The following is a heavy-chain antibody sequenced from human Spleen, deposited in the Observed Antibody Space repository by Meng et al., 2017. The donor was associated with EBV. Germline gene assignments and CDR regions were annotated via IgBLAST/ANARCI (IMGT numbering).Heavy chain of an antibody. Sequence: QVQLVQSGAEVKKPGSSVKVSCKASGGPISTYAITWVRQAPGQGLEWVGGIIPMFGTANYAQKLQGRVTITADESTSTVYMELSSLTYEDTAVYYCARVSGSGSYSLWGQGTLVTVSS. CDR2: IIPMFGTA. CDR1: GGPISTYA. V-gene: IGHV1-69*01. D-gene: IGHD1-26*01. J-gene: IGHJ4*02. CDR3: ARVSGSGSYSL.